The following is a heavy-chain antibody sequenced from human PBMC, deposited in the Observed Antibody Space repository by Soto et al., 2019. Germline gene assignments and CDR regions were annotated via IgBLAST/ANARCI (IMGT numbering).Heavy chain of an antibody. Sequence: SVQVSCKASGGTFSSYTISWVRQAPGQGLEWMGRIIPILGIANYAQKFQGRVTITADKSTSTAYMELSSLRSEDTAVYYCARVYDCSGGSCYSDAFDIWGQGTMVTVSS. V-gene: IGHV1-69*02. CDR1: GGTFSSYT. CDR2: IIPILGIA. D-gene: IGHD2-15*01. CDR3: ARVYDCSGGSCYSDAFDI. J-gene: IGHJ3*02.